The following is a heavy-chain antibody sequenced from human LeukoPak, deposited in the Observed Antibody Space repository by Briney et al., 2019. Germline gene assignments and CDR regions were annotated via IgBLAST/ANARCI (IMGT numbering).Heavy chain of an antibody. CDR1: GYTFTGYG. CDR2: ISPYNGDT. D-gene: IGHD5-12*01. V-gene: IGHV1-18*01. Sequence: ASVKVSCKASGYTFTGYGISWVRQAPGQGLEWMGWISPYNGDTNFAQKLQGRVTVTMDTSTTTVYMELGSLTSDDTAMYYCARRPGYDRRLSSLDLWGQGTLVTVSS. CDR3: ARRPGYDRRLSSLDL. J-gene: IGHJ4*02.